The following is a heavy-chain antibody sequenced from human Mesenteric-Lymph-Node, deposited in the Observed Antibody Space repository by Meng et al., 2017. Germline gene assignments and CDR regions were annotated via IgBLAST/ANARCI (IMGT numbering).Heavy chain of an antibody. V-gene: IGHV4-61*01. CDR2: IYYSGST. Sequence: QVQLKASGPGLVRPSETLSLTCTVSGGSVSSGSYYWSWIRQPPGKGLEWIGYIYYSGSTNYNPSLKSRVTISVDTSKNQFSLKLSSVTAADTAVYYCARGPTTYFDYWGQGTLVTVSS. CDR1: GGSVSSGSYY. D-gene: IGHD4-17*01. J-gene: IGHJ4*02. CDR3: ARGPTTYFDY.